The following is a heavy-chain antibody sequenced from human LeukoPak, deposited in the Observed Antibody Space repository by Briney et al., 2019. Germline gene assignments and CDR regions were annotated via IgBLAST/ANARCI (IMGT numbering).Heavy chain of an antibody. CDR2: ISGSGGST. Sequence: GGSLRLSCAASGFTFSSYAMSWVRQAPGKGLEWVSAISGSGGSTYYADSVKGRFTISRDNSKNTLYLQMNSLRAEDTAVYYCAKLSGVTPRLELVYFDYWGQGTLVTVSS. D-gene: IGHD2-21*02. J-gene: IGHJ4*02. CDR3: AKLSGVTPRLELVYFDY. V-gene: IGHV3-23*01. CDR1: GFTFSSYA.